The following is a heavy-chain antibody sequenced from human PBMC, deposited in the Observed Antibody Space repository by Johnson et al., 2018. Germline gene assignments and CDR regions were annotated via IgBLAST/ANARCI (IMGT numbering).Heavy chain of an antibody. J-gene: IGHJ3*01. V-gene: IGHV5-51*03. CDR1: GYTFTRYW. CDR3: ARPLSGSWFDASDC. D-gene: IGHD6-25*01. Sequence: EVQLVESGAEATKPGESLKISCKGSGYTFTRYWIGWVRQKPGKGLDWMGIIYPSDSDTRYSPSFQGHITITADTSINTAYLQWSSLEASDTARYYCARPLSGSWFDASDCWGQGTMVTVSS. CDR2: IYPSDSDT.